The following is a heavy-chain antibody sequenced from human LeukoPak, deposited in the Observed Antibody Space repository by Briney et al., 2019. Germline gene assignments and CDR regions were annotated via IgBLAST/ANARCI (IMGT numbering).Heavy chain of an antibody. J-gene: IGHJ3*02. D-gene: IGHD2-2*01. CDR2: INAGNGNT. CDR3: ARVRYQLPAVNDAFDI. CDR1: GYTFTSYA. Sequence: ASVKVSCKASGYTFTSYAMNWVRQAPGQRLEWMGWINAGNGNTKYSQEFQGRVTITRDTSASTAYMELSSLRSEDMAVYYCARVRYQLPAVNDAFDIWGQGTMVTVSS. V-gene: IGHV1-3*03.